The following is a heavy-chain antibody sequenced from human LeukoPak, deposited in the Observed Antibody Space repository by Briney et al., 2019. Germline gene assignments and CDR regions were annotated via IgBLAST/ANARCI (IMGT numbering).Heavy chain of an antibody. Sequence: GGSLRLSCAASGFTFSSYSMNWVRQAPGKGLEWVSYISSSSSTIYYADSMKGRFTISRDNAKNSLYLQMNSLRDEDTAVYYCARGSTYYDYIWGSYLDDYWGQGTLVTVSS. CDR3: ARGSTYYDYIWGSYLDDY. CDR2: ISSSSSTI. D-gene: IGHD3-16*02. J-gene: IGHJ4*02. CDR1: GFTFSSYS. V-gene: IGHV3-48*02.